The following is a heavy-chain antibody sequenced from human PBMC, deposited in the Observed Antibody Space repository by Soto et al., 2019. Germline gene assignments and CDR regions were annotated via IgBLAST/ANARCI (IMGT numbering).Heavy chain of an antibody. J-gene: IGHJ4*02. CDR3: ARDWRQMSRGGFFDY. Sequence: QVRLVQSGAEVKKPGSSVKLSCKVSGGNSNSYSVAWVRQAPGQGLEWVGTIVPLSGTPNHAQRFQGRVTFSADKSTSTAYMELRGLTSEDTAIYYCARDWRQMSRGGFFDYWGQGTAVNVSS. V-gene: IGHV1-69*14. CDR2: IVPLSGTP. D-gene: IGHD3-16*01. CDR1: GGNSNSYS.